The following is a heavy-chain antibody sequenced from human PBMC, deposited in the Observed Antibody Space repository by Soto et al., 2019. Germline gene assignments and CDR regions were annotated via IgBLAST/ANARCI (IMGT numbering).Heavy chain of an antibody. CDR3: ARCSGGSWYVPLDY. CDR1: GFIFSSYA. V-gene: IGHV3-23*01. J-gene: IGHJ4*02. D-gene: IGHD2-15*01. CDR2: ISGSDGST. Sequence: EVQLLESGGGLVQPGGSLRLSCAASGFIFSSYAMSWVRQAPGKGLEWVSGISGSDGSTYYADSVKGRFTISRDNTKNTLYLQMNSLRAEDTAVYYCARCSGGSWYVPLDYWGQGTLVTVSS.